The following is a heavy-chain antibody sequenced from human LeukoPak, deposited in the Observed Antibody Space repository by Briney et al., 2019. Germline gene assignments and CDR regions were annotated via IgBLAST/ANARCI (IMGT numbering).Heavy chain of an antibody. D-gene: IGHD2-15*01. CDR2: IRYDGSNK. CDR3: ARDPQRYCSGGSCYLYYYYYGMDV. V-gene: IGHV3-30*02. J-gene: IGHJ6*02. CDR1: GFTFSSYG. Sequence: GGSLRLSCAASGFTFSSYGMHWVRQAPGKGLEWVAFIRYDGSNKYYADSVKGRFTISRDNSKNTLYLQMNSLRAEDTAVYYCARDPQRYCSGGSCYLYYYYYGMDVWGQGTTVTVSS.